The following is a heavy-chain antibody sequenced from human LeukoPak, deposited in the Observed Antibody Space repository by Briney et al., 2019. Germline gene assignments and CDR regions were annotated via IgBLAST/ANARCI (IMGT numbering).Heavy chain of an antibody. CDR1: GGSISSGGYY. Sequence: SQTLSLTCTVSGGSISSGGYYWSWIRQPPGKGLEWIGYIYHSGSTYYNPSLKSRVTISVDRSKNQFSLKLSSVTAADTAVYYCARSLNSVPFDYWGQGTLVTVSS. V-gene: IGHV4-30-2*01. CDR3: ARSLNSVPFDY. J-gene: IGHJ4*02. CDR2: IYHSGST.